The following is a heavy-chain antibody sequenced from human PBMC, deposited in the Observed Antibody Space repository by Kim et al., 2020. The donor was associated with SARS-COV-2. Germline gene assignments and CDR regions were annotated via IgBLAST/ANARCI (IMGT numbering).Heavy chain of an antibody. J-gene: IGHJ6*02. CDR1: GYSFTSYW. CDR2: IDPSDSYT. Sequence: GESLKISCKGSGYSFTSYWISWVRQMPGKGLEWMGRIDPSDSYTNYSPSFQGHVTISADKSISTAYLQWSSLKASDTAMYYCASGGVGTYQLPDYYYGMDVWGQGTTVTVSS. D-gene: IGHD2-2*01. V-gene: IGHV5-10-1*01. CDR3: ASGGVGTYQLPDYYYGMDV.